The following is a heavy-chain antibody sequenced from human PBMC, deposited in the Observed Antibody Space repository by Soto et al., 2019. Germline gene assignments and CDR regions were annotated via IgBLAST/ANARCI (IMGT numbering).Heavy chain of an antibody. J-gene: IGHJ3*01. CDR3: ARDGGYNAYEQGYPDDL. CDR1: GGSISRYY. Sequence: SETLSLTCSVSGGSISRYYWSWIRQTAGKRLEWIGRMYHTGTTDYNPSLKRRLSMSVDTSKNQFSLRLSSVTAADTALYYWARDGGYNAYEQGYPDDLWCKGTMVT. CDR2: MYHTGTT. V-gene: IGHV4-4*07. D-gene: IGHD3-16*01.